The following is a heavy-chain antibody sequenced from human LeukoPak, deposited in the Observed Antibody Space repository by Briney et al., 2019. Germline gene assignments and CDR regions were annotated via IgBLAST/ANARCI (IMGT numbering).Heavy chain of an antibody. D-gene: IGHD6-6*01. J-gene: IGHJ4*02. V-gene: IGHV4-59*08. CDR1: GGSISSYY. CDR3: ARRSSSSGSGFDY. CDR2: IYYSGST. Sequence: SETLSLTCTVSGGSISSYYWSWIRQPPGKGLEWIGYIYYSGSTNYNPSLKSRVTISVDTSKNQFSLKLSSVTAADTAVYYCARRSSSSGSGFDYWGQGTLVTVSS.